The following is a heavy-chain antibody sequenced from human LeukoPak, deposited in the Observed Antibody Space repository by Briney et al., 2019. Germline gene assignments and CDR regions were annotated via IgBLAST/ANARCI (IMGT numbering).Heavy chain of an antibody. CDR3: ARAVGYYYGMDV. V-gene: IGHV3-53*01. J-gene: IGHJ6*02. Sequence: HPGGSLRLSCAASGFTVSSNYMSWVRQAPGKGLEWVSVIYSGGSTYYADSVKGRFTISRDNSKNTLYLQMNSLRAEDTAVYYCARAVGYYYGMDVWGQGTTVTVSS. CDR2: IYSGGST. CDR1: GFTVSSNY. D-gene: IGHD1-26*01.